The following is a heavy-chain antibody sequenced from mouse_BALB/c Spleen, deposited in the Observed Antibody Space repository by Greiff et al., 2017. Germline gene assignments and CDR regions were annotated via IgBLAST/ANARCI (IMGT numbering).Heavy chain of an antibody. CDR2: IWGDGST. J-gene: IGHJ4*01. D-gene: IGHD2-3*01. V-gene: IGHV2-6-7*01. Sequence: QLQESGPGLVAPSQSLSITCPVSGFSLTGYGVNRVRQPPGKGLEWLGMIWGDGSTDYNSALKSRLSISKDNSKSQVFLKMSSLQTDDTARYYCARGDGYFYAMDDWGQGTSVTVSS. CDR3: ARGDGYFYAMDD. CDR1: GFSLTGYG.